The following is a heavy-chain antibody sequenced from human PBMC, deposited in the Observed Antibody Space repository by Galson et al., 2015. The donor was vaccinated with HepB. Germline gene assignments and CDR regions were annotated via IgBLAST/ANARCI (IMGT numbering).Heavy chain of an antibody. D-gene: IGHD6-19*01. CDR3: ARISQDLSSGWFFFDY. J-gene: IGHJ4*02. CDR1: GFSLSNARMG. V-gene: IGHV2-26*01. CDR2: IFSNDKK. Sequence: PALVKPTQTLTLTCTVSGFSLSNARMGVSWIRQPPGKALEWLAHIFSNDKKSYSTSLKSRLTVSKDTSKSQVVLTMTNMDPVDTATYYCARISQDLSSGWFFFDYWGQGTLVTVSS.